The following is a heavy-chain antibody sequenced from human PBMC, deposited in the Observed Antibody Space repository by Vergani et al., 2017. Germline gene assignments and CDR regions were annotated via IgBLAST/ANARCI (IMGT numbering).Heavy chain of an antibody. V-gene: IGHV3-30*02. J-gene: IGHJ4*02. CDR1: GFTLSNYD. CDR2: RQFDGSNQ. D-gene: IGHD3-3*01. CDR3: AKHFRGWSIDY. Sequence: QVQLVESGGGVVQRGGSLRLSCATSGFTLSNYDMQWIRQGPGKGLEFVAFRQFDGSNQYYADSVKGRFTLSRDFSKNTLYLQMNSLRTDDTATYYCAKHFRGWSIDYWGQGTQVIVSS.